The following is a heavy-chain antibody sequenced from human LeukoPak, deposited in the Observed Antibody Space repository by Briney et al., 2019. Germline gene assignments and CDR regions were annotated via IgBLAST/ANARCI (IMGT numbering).Heavy chain of an antibody. CDR3: ARGKYSFDY. J-gene: IGHJ4*02. CDR2: ISSSGSTI. Sequence: PGGSLRLSCAASGFTFSDSYMSWIRQAPGKGLEYISYISSSGSTIYYADSVKGRFTLSRDNAKNSLCLEMNSLRAEDTAVYYCARGKYSFDYWGQGTLVTVSS. CDR1: GFTFSDSY. V-gene: IGHV3-11*01.